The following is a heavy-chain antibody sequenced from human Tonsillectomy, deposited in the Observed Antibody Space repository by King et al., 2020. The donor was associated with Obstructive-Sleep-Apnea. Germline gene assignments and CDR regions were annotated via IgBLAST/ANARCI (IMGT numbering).Heavy chain of an antibody. CDR2: TYYRSQGYK. CDR1: GDSVSINSAA. V-gene: IGHV6-1*01. D-gene: IGHD6-19*01. CDR3: ARDWQWLVPGKNWFDP. Sequence: VQLQQSGPGLVKPSQTLSLTCAIFGDSVSINSAAWNWIRQSPSRGLEWLGKTYYRSQGYKEYGVSVKSRITINPDTSKNQFSLQLNSVTPEDTAVYYCARDWQWLVPGKNWFDPWGQGTLVTVSS. J-gene: IGHJ5*02.